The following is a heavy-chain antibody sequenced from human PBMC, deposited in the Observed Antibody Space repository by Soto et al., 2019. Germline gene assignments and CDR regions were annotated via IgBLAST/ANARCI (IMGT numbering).Heavy chain of an antibody. V-gene: IGHV1-69*13. Sequence: SVKVSCKASGGTFNNYPITWVRQAPGEGLEWMGGSIPIFGTANYAQKFQGRVTISVDESTSTAYMELSSLRSEDTAVYYCARGRGYSGDDHYYYFDMDVWRQGTTVTVSS. CDR3: ARGRGYSGDDHYYYFDMDV. CDR1: GGTFNNYP. J-gene: IGHJ6*02. CDR2: SIPIFGTA. D-gene: IGHD5-12*01.